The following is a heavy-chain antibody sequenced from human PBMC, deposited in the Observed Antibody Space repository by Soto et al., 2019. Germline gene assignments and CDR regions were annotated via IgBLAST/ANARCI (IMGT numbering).Heavy chain of an antibody. CDR3: ARDSPKSTYYYDSSGYYYADYYGMDV. CDR1: GGTFSSYA. J-gene: IGHJ6*02. Sequence: ASVKVSCKASGGTFSSYAISWVRQAPGQGLEWMGGIIPIFGTANYAQKFQGRVTITADESTSTAYMELSSLRSEDTAVYYCARDSPKSTYYYDSSGYYYADYYGMDVWGQGTTVTVSS. V-gene: IGHV1-69*13. D-gene: IGHD3-22*01. CDR2: IIPIFGTA.